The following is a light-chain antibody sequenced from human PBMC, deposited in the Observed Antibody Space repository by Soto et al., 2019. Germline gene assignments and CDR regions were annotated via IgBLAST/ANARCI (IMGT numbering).Light chain of an antibody. CDR1: QTIITY. CDR2: AAS. Sequence: DIQMTQSPSSLSASVGDRVSITCRASQTIITYLNWYQQKPGKAPKLLISAASNLQSGVPSRFSGSGSETEFTLTISSVQPSDVATYYCQQSYSTPRTFGQGTKLEI. CDR3: QQSYSTPRT. V-gene: IGKV1-39*01. J-gene: IGKJ2*01.